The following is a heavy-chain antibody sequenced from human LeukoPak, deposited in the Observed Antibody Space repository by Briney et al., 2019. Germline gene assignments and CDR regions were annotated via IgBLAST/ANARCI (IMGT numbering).Heavy chain of an antibody. J-gene: IGHJ3*02. Sequence: SQTLSLTYAISGDSFSINSAAWNWVRQSPSRGLEWLGRTYYRSKWYNDYAVSVKSRITISPDTSKNQFSLQLNSVTPEDTAVYYCARTGDRELDAFDIWGQGTMVTVSS. V-gene: IGHV6-1*01. CDR1: GDSFSINSAA. CDR3: ARTGDRELDAFDI. D-gene: IGHD1-26*01. CDR2: TYYRSKWYN.